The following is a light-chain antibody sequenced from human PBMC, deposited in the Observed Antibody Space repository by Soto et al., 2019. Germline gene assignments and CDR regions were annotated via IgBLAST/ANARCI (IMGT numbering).Light chain of an antibody. CDR1: QSVSSSY. CDR3: QQYGSSPLT. Sequence: IVVRQSPGTLSWSPGERARLSCRASQSVSSSYLAWYQQKPGQAPRLLIYGASSRATGIPDRFSGSGSGTDFTLTISRLEPEDFAVYYCQQYGSSPLTFGGGTKVDIK. V-gene: IGKV3-20*01. J-gene: IGKJ4*01. CDR2: GAS.